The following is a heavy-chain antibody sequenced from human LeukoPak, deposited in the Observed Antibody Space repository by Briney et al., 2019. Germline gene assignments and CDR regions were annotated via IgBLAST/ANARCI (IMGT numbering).Heavy chain of an antibody. CDR3: AKGAAMIRADNYFDY. V-gene: IGHV3-30-3*01. CDR2: ISYDGSNK. J-gene: IGHJ4*02. D-gene: IGHD5-18*01. Sequence: GRSLRLSCAASGFTFRNYAMHWVRQAPGKGLEWVAVISYDGSNKYYADSVKGRFTISRDNSKNTLYLQMTSLRAEDTALYYCAKGAAMIRADNYFDYWGQGTLVTVSS. CDR1: GFTFRNYA.